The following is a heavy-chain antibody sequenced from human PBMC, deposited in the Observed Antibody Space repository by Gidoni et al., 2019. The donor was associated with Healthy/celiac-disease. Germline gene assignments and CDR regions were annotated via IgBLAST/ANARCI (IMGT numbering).Heavy chain of an antibody. D-gene: IGHD6-13*01. J-gene: IGHJ3*02. CDR3: ASAYSRLNLDAFDI. V-gene: IGHV4-39*01. CDR2: LYCSGCT. CDR1: GGSISSSSYY. Sequence: QLQLQESGTGLVKPSATLSLSCTVSGGSISSSSYYWGWIRQPPGKGLEWIGSLYCSGCTYYNPSLKSRVTISVDTSKNQFSLKLSSVTAADTAVYYCASAYSRLNLDAFDIWGQGTMVTVSS.